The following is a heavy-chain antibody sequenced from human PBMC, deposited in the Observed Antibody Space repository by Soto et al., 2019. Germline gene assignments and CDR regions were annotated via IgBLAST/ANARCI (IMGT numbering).Heavy chain of an antibody. CDR2: ISGNGDSA. CDR1: GFPFRDYA. Sequence: VQLLESGGGLVQPGGSLRLSCAASGFPFRDYAMNWVRQAPGKGLEWVSDISGNGDSARYADSVKGRFTVSRDNSRDTLYLQMNSLRVDDTAVYYCGNERRGSGWSVCNFWGQGTLVTVPS. D-gene: IGHD6-19*01. CDR3: GNERRGSGWSVCNF. J-gene: IGHJ4*02. V-gene: IGHV3-23*01.